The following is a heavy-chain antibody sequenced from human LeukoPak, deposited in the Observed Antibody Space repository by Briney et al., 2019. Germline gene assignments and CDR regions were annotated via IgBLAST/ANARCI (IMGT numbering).Heavy chain of an antibody. J-gene: IGHJ4*02. V-gene: IGHV1-8*03. Sequence: ASVKVSCKASGYTFTSYDINWGRQATGQGLEWMGWMNPNSGNTGYAQKFQGRVTITRNTSISTAYMDLSSLRSEDTAVYYCARGVVRGGWYHLFDYWGQGTLVTVSS. D-gene: IGHD6-19*01. CDR2: MNPNSGNT. CDR1: GYTFTSYD. CDR3: ARGVVRGGWYHLFDY.